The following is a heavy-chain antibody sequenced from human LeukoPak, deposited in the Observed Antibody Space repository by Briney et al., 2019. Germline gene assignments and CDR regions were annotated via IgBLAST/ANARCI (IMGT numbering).Heavy chain of an antibody. CDR3: ARGTGNYYRGYYFDY. J-gene: IGHJ4*02. V-gene: IGHV4-39*07. CDR1: GGSISSSSYY. Sequence: SETLSLTCTVSGGSISSSSYYWGWIRQPSGKGLEWIGSIYYSGNTYYNPSLKSRVTISVDTSKSQFSLQLSSVTAADTAVYYCARGTGNYYRGYYFDYWGQGTLVTVSS. CDR2: IYYSGNT. D-gene: IGHD1-26*01.